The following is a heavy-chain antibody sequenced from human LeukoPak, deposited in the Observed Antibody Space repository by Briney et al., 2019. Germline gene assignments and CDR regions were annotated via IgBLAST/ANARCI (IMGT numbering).Heavy chain of an antibody. V-gene: IGHV3-33*01. D-gene: IGHD6-13*01. CDR2: IWNDGSET. CDR3: ARDMGRAWYGPPDY. CDR1: GFIFSNYG. J-gene: IGHJ4*02. Sequence: GGSLRLSCAASGFIFSNYGMRWVRQAPGKRLEWVAVIWNDGSETFHADSVKGRFRIARDNSKNTLYLQMNSLRAEDAAVYFCARDMGRAWYGPPDYWGQGTLVTVSS.